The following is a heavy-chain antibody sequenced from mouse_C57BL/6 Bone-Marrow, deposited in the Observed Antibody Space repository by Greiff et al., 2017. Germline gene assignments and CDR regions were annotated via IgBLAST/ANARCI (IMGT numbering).Heavy chain of an antibody. Sequence: QVQLQQSGAELARPGASVKLSCKASGYTFTSYGISWVKQRTGQGLEWIGEIYPRSGNTYYNEKFKGKATLTVDKSSITAYMELHSLTSEDSAVYIGARYPLYYGRSYDAMDYWGQGTSVTVSS. J-gene: IGHJ4*01. V-gene: IGHV1-81*01. CDR3: ARYPLYYGRSYDAMDY. CDR2: IYPRSGNT. D-gene: IGHD1-1*01. CDR1: GYTFTSYG.